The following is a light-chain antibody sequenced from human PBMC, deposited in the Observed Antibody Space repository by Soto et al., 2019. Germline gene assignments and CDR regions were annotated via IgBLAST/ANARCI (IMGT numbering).Light chain of an antibody. V-gene: IGKV3-15*01. CDR3: QSYGASPST. Sequence: EIVMTQSPATLSVSPGERATLSCRASQSVSSNLAWYQQKPGQAPRLLIYGASTRATGIPARFSGSGSGTEFTLTISSLQSEDFAVSYCQSYGASPSTFGPGTRVEI. CDR2: GAS. CDR1: QSVSSN. J-gene: IGKJ3*01.